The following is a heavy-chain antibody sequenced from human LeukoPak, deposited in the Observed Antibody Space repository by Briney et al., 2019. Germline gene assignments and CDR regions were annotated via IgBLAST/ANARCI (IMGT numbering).Heavy chain of an antibody. J-gene: IGHJ4*02. D-gene: IGHD6-13*01. CDR1: GGSFSGYY. Sequence: SETLSLTCAVYGGSFSGYYWSWIRQPPGKGLEWIGEINHSGSTNYNPSLKSRVTISVDTSKNQFSLKLSSVTAAVTAVYYCARGSVAAAGTGFPSASDYWGQGTLVTVSS. CDR3: ARGSVAAAGTGFPSASDY. CDR2: INHSGST. V-gene: IGHV4-34*01.